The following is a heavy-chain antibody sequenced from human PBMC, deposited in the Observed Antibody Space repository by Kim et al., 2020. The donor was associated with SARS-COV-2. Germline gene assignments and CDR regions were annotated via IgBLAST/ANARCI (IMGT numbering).Heavy chain of an antibody. V-gene: IGHV3-30*04. J-gene: IGHJ6*01. Sequence: GGSLRLSCAASGFTFSSYAMHWVRQAPGKGLEWVAVISYDGSNKYYADSVKGRFTISRDNSKNTLYLQMNSLRAEDTAVYYCARGHRGYSYGPYYYYGM. CDR1: GFTFSSYA. CDR2: ISYDGSNK. D-gene: IGHD5-18*01. CDR3: ARGHRGYSYGPYYYYGM.